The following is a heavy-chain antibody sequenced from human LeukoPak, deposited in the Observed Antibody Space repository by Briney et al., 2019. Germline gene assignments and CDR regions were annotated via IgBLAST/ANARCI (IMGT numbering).Heavy chain of an antibody. CDR3: AKVLSRMVDRELDY. D-gene: IGHD2-15*01. CDR2: ISSSSSYI. V-gene: IGHV3-21*04. CDR1: GFTFSSYS. Sequence: GGSLRLSCAASGFTFSSYSMNWVRQAPGKGLEWVSSISSSSSYIYYADSVKGRFTVSRDNSKNTLYLQMNSLRAEDTAVYYCAKVLSRMVDRELDYWGQGTLVTVSS. J-gene: IGHJ4*02.